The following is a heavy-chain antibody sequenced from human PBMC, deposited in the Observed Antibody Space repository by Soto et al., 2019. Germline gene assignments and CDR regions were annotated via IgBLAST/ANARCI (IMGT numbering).Heavy chain of an antibody. D-gene: IGHD5-12*01. CDR3: ARAYGGYADY. V-gene: IGHV4-39*01. Sequence: PSETLSLTCTVSSGSISSGRYCWDWIRQPPGKGLEWIGNIYYSGSTHYNPSLESRVTISVDTSKNQFSLKLSSVTAADTAVYYCARAYGGYADYWGQGALVTVSS. CDR2: IYYSGST. CDR1: SGSISSGRYC. J-gene: IGHJ4*02.